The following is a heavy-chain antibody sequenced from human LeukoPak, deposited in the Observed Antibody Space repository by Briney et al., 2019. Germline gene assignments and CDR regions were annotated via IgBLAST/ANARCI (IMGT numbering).Heavy chain of an antibody. CDR3: ARSRDIVARPFDY. J-gene: IGHJ4*02. D-gene: IGHD5-12*01. Sequence: GGSLRLSCAASGFTFSSYSMNWVRQAPGKGLEWVSSISSSSSYIYYADSVKGRFTISRDNAKNSLYLQMNSLRAEDTAVYCCARSRDIVARPFDYWGQGTLVTVSS. CDR2: ISSSSSYI. V-gene: IGHV3-21*01. CDR1: GFTFSSYS.